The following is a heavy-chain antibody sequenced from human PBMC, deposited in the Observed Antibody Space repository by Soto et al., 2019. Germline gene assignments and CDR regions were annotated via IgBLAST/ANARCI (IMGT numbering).Heavy chain of an antibody. D-gene: IGHD3-10*01. V-gene: IGHV1-8*01. CDR2: VNPNNGDT. Sequence: QVQLVQSGAELKKPGASVKVSCKASEYTFSNYDMNWGRQATGQGPEWIGWVNPNNGDTGYAQKFQGRVTLTTDISTTTAYMELTSLRSEDTAIYYCAKVSRKGSAIDFDYWGQGTLITVSS. CDR3: AKVSRKGSAIDFDY. J-gene: IGHJ4*02. CDR1: EYTFSNYD.